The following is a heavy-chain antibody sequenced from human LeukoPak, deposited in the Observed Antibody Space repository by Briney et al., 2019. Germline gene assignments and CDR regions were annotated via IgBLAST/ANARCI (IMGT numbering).Heavy chain of an antibody. CDR3: AKHRQWSHYYYGMDV. D-gene: IGHD6-19*01. CDR2: ISGSGGST. Sequence: QPGGSLRLSCAASGFTVSSNYMSWVRQAPGKGLEWVSAISGSGGSTYYADSVKGRFTISRDNSKNTLYLQMNSLRAEDTAVYYCAKHRQWSHYYYGMDVWGQGTTVTVSS. V-gene: IGHV3-23*01. J-gene: IGHJ6*02. CDR1: GFTVSSNY.